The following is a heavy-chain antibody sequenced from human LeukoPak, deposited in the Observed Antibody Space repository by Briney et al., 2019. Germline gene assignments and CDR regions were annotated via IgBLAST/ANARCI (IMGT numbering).Heavy chain of an antibody. CDR2: MNPNSGNT. J-gene: IGHJ4*02. D-gene: IGHD6-19*01. V-gene: IGHV1-8*01. CDR3: ASTSIAVAGYYFDY. CDR1: GYTVTSYD. Sequence: ASVKVSCKASGYTVTSYDINWVRQATGQGLEWMGWMNPNSGNTGYAQKFQGRVTMTRNTSISTAYMELSSLRSEDTAVYYCASTSIAVAGYYFDYWGQGTLVTVSS.